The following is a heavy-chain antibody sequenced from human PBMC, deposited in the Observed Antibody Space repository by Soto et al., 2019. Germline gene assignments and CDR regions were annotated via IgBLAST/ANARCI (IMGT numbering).Heavy chain of an antibody. J-gene: IGHJ6*02. V-gene: IGHV5-10-1*01. CDR2: IDPSDSYT. D-gene: IGHD2-15*01. Sequence: GESLKISCKGSGYSFTSYWISWVRQMPGKGLEWMGRIDPSDSYTNYSPSFQGHVTISADKSISTAYLQWSSLKASDTAMYYCARASYCSGGSCYYYYYGMDVWGQGTTVTSP. CDR1: GYSFTSYW. CDR3: ARASYCSGGSCYYYYYGMDV.